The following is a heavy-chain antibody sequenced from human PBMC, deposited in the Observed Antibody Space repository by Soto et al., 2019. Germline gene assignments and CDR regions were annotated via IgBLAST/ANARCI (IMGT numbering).Heavy chain of an antibody. CDR3: ARALGVYCGGDCALDY. CDR1: GFTFSSYG. Sequence: QVQLVESGGGVVQPGRSLRLSCAASGFTFSSYGMHWVRQAPGKGLEWVAVIWYDGSNKYYADSVKGRFTISRDNSKNTLYQQMNSLRAEDTAVYYCARALGVYCGGDCALDYWGQGTLVTVAS. CDR2: IWYDGSNK. V-gene: IGHV3-33*01. D-gene: IGHD2-21*02. J-gene: IGHJ4*02.